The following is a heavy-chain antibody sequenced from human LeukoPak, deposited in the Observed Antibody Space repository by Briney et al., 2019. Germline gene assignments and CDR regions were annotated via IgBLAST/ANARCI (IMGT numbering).Heavy chain of an antibody. CDR1: GGTFSSYA. D-gene: IGHD3-22*01. J-gene: IGHJ4*02. Sequence: SVKVSCKASGGTFSSYAISWVRQAPGQGLEWMGGIIPIFGTANYAQKFQGRVTITADESTSTAYMELSSQRSEDTAVYYCARGYYYDSSGYYYLHFVLPGPWYYFDYWGQGTLVTVSS. CDR3: ARGYYYDSSGYYYLHFVLPGPWYYFDY. V-gene: IGHV1-69*01. CDR2: IIPIFGTA.